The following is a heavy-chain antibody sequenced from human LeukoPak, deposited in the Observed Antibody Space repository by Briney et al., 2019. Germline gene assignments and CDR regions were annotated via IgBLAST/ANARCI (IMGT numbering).Heavy chain of an antibody. J-gene: IGHJ6*03. CDR3: ARVFGWTYYYYMDV. V-gene: IGHV3-30*04. D-gene: IGHD3-16*01. CDR2: ISYDGSNK. Sequence: GGSLRLSCAASGFTFSSYAMHWVRQAPGKGLEWVAVISYDGSNKYYADSVKGRFTISRDNAKNSLYLQMNSLRAEDTAVYYCARVFGWTYYYYMDVWGKGTTVTISS. CDR1: GFTFSSYA.